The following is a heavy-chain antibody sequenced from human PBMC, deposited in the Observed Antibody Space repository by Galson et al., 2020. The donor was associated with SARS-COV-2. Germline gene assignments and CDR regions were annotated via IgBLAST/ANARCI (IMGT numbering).Heavy chain of an antibody. CDR1: GFTFSTYG. CDR2: IWYDGSNK. Sequence: TGGSLRLSCEASGFTFSTYGMDWVRQAPGKGLEWVAVIWYDGSNKYYADSVKGRFTISRDNSKNTLYLQLNSLGADDTAASYCARGSSSHAFDIWGQGTMVTVFS. V-gene: IGHV3-33*01. D-gene: IGHD3-10*01. CDR3: ARGSSSHAFDI. J-gene: IGHJ3*02.